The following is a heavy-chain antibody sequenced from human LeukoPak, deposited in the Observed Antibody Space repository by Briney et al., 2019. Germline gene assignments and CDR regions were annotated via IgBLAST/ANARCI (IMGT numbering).Heavy chain of an antibody. V-gene: IGHV3-23*01. J-gene: IGHJ4*02. CDR1: GFTFSSYA. Sequence: GGSLRLSCIASGFTFSSYAMNWVRQVPGKGLEWVSTISGSGDKTFFADSVKGRFTISRDNSKNTLDLQMSSLRVEDTAVYYCAKSRVSGLRFLEWVYFNYWGQGTLVTVSS. CDR2: ISGSGDKT. CDR3: AKSRVSGLRFLEWVYFNY. D-gene: IGHD3-3*01.